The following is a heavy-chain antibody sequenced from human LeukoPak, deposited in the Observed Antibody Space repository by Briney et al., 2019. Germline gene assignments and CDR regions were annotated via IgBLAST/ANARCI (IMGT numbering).Heavy chain of an antibody. Sequence: GGSLRLSCAASGFTFSNYAMSWVRQAPGKGLEWVSVIYSGGSTYYADSVKGRFTISRDNSKNTLYLQMNSLRAEDTALYYCGRDLSGWYGPDYWGQGTLVTVSS. J-gene: IGHJ4*02. CDR3: GRDLSGWYGPDY. V-gene: IGHV3-53*01. CDR1: GFTFSNYA. CDR2: IYSGGST. D-gene: IGHD6-19*01.